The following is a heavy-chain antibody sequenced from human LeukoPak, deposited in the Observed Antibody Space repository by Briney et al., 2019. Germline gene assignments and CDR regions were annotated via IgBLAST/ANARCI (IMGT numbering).Heavy chain of an antibody. CDR2: VYTSGST. Sequence: PSETLSLTCTVSGGSISSGSYYWSWIRQPAGRGLEWIGRVYTSGSTNYNPSLKSRVTISVDTSKNQFSLKLSSVTAADTAVYYCARGYYYDSSGYYYSGGGAFDIWGQGTMVTVSS. V-gene: IGHV4-61*02. CDR3: ARGYYYDSSGYYYSGGGAFDI. CDR1: GGSISSGSYY. J-gene: IGHJ3*02. D-gene: IGHD3-22*01.